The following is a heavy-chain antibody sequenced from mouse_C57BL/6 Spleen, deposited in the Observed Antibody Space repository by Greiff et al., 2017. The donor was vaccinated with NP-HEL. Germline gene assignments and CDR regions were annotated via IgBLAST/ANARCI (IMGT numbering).Heavy chain of an antibody. J-gene: IGHJ2*01. Sequence: DVHLVESGGGLVQPGGSLSLSCAASGFTFTDYYMSWVRQPPGKALEWLGFIRNKANGYTTEYSASVKGRFTISRDNSQSILYLQMNALRAEDSATYYCARGTGTFDYWGQGTTLTVSS. CDR1: GFTFTDYY. CDR3: ARGTGTFDY. D-gene: IGHD4-1*01. V-gene: IGHV7-3*01. CDR2: IRNKANGYTT.